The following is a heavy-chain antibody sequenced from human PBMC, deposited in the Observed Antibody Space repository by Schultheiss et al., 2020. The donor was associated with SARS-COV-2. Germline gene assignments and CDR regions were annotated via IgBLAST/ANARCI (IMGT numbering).Heavy chain of an antibody. CDR1: GFTFSSYG. Sequence: GGSLRLSCAASGFTFSSYGMHWVRQAPGKGLEWVANIKQDGSEKYYVDSVKGRFTISRDNAKNSLYLQMNSLRAEDTAVYYCARQYCSSTSCYVFWFDPWGQGTLVTVSS. V-gene: IGHV3-7*03. D-gene: IGHD2-2*01. J-gene: IGHJ5*02. CDR2: IKQDGSEK. CDR3: ARQYCSSTSCYVFWFDP.